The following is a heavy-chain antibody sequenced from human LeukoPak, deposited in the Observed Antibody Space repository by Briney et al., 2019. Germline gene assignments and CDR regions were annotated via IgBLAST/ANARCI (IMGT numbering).Heavy chain of an antibody. CDR3: ARLGDHYHWNLDL. Sequence: GGSLRLSCAVSGFTISTKYTNWVRQAPGKGLEWVSIIYSGATTYYADSVRGRSTISRDTSKNTVSLQMNSLRAEDTPVYFCARLGDHYHWNLDLWGRGTLVTVSS. CDR1: GFTISTKY. CDR2: IYSGATT. J-gene: IGHJ2*01. D-gene: IGHD3-10*01. V-gene: IGHV3-53*01.